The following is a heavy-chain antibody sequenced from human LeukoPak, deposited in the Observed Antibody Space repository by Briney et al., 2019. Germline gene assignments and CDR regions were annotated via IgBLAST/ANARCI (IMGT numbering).Heavy chain of an antibody. CDR3: ASGYKTISVFDH. Sequence: GASVKVSCKASGYTFTDYYFHWVRQAPGQGLEWMGWINSDSGATYYAQKFQGRVTMTRDTSTSTVYMELSSLRSEDTAVYYCASGYKTISVFDHWGQGTLVTVSS. J-gene: IGHJ4*02. CDR2: INSDSGAT. V-gene: IGHV1-2*02. CDR1: GYTFTDYY. D-gene: IGHD5-24*01.